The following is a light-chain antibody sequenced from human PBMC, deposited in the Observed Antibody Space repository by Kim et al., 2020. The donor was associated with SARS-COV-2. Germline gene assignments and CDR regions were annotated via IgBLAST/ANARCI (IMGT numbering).Light chain of an antibody. CDR2: GAS. CDR3: HQYNDWPPGDT. V-gene: IGKV3-15*01. CDR1: QGVSNH. J-gene: IGKJ2*01. Sequence: SPGERAALSWRASQGVSNHVAWYQLKPGQAPRLLIYGASTRATGTPARFSASGSGTDFTLTVSSLQSEDFAVYYCHQYNDWPPGDTFGQGTKLEI.